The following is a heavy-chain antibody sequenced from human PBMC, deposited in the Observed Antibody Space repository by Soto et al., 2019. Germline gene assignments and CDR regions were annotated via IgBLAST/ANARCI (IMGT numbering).Heavy chain of an antibody. J-gene: IGHJ4*02. CDR1: GYTVTGYD. Sequence: ASEKVSCKASGYTVTGYDMHWVRQAPGQGLEWMGWINPNSGGTNYAQKFQGWVTMTRDTSISTAYMELSRLRSDDTAVYYCARLAAAGEVYFDYWGQGTLVTVSS. CDR2: INPNSGGT. D-gene: IGHD6-13*01. CDR3: ARLAAAGEVYFDY. V-gene: IGHV1-2*04.